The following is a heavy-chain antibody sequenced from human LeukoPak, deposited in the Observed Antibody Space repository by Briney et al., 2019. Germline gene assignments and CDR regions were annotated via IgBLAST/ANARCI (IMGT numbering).Heavy chain of an antibody. CDR1: GFTFSSYS. CDR2: ISTTSSYI. CDR3: ARDPLKRAFDI. V-gene: IGHV3-21*01. Sequence: GGSLRLSCAASGFTFSSYSMNWVRQAPGKGLEWVSSISTTSSYIYYADSVKGRFTISRDNAKNSLYLQMNSLRAEDTAVYYCARDPLKRAFDIWGQGTMVTVSS. J-gene: IGHJ3*02.